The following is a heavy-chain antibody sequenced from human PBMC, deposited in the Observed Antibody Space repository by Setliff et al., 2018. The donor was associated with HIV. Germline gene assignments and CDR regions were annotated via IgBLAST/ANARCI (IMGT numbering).Heavy chain of an antibody. CDR3: ARRYCSSTSCYYYYYYYMDV. V-gene: IGHV4-34*01. CDR2: IYHSGST. D-gene: IGHD2-2*01. J-gene: IGHJ6*03. CDR1: GGSFSGYY. Sequence: SETLSLTCAVYGGSFSGYYCWSWIRQSPGERLEWIGEIYHSGSTNYNPSLKSRVTISVDKSKNQFSLKLSSVTAAGTAVYYCARRYCSSTSCYYYYYYYMDVWGKGTTVTVS.